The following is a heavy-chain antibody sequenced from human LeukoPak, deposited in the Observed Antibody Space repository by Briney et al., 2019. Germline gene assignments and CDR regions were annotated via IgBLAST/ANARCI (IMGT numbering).Heavy chain of an antibody. CDR3: ARQQWPPFLDY. CDR2: IKSKTDGGTA. V-gene: IGHV3-15*01. Sequence: GGSLRPSCAASGFTFTNAWMTWVRQAPGKGLEWVGLIKSKTDGGTADYAAPVKGRFTISRDDSKTALYLQMNSLRAEDTAVYYCARQQWPPFLDYWGQGTLVTVSS. CDR1: GFTFTNAW. D-gene: IGHD6-19*01. J-gene: IGHJ4*02.